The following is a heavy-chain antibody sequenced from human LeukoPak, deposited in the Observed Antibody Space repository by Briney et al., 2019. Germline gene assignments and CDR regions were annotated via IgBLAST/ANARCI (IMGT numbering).Heavy chain of an antibody. CDR2: ITRGGAGT. Sequence: TGGSLRLSCAASGFTFSGYAMSWVRQAPGKGLEWVSTITRGGAGTYYAYSVKGRFTISRDNSKNKLYLRVNSLRAEEPAVYYCARDHPNCVGTDCLLFDYWGQGTLVTVSS. D-gene: IGHD2-21*01. V-gene: IGHV3-23*01. J-gene: IGHJ4*02. CDR3: ARDHPNCVGTDCLLFDY. CDR1: GFTFSGYA.